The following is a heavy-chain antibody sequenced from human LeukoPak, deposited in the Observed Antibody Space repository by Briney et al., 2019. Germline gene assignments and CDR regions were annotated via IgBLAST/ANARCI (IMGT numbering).Heavy chain of an antibody. CDR3: ARYYDSSGYYH. V-gene: IGHV1-2*02. CDR2: INPNSGGT. Sequence: ASVTVSCKASGYTFTGYYMHWVRQAPGQGLEWMGWINPNSGGTNYAQKFQGRVTMTRDTSISTAYMELSKLRSDDTAVYYCARYYDSSGYYHWGQGTLVTVSS. CDR1: GYTFTGYY. J-gene: IGHJ5*02. D-gene: IGHD3-22*01.